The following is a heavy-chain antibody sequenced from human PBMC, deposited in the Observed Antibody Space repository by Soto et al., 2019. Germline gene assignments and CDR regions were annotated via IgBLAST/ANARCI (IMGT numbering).Heavy chain of an antibody. CDR1: GFTFSSYA. CDR3: ARVEDEEMATINAFDI. V-gene: IGHV3-30-3*01. J-gene: IGHJ3*02. Sequence: QVQLVESGGGVVQPGRSLRLSCAASGFTFSSYAMHWDRQAPGKGLEWVAVISYDGSNKYYADSVKGRFTISRDNSKNTLYLQMNSLRAEDTAVYYCARVEDEEMATINAFDIWGQGTMVTVSS. D-gene: IGHD5-12*01. CDR2: ISYDGSNK.